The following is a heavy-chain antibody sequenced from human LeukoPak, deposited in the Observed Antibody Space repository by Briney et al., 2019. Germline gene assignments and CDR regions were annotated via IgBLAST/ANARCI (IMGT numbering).Heavy chain of an antibody. CDR1: GFTFDDYA. D-gene: IGHD2-2*01. V-gene: IGHV3-9*01. J-gene: IGHJ6*02. CDR2: ISWNSGSI. Sequence: PGGSLRLSCAASGFTFDDYAMHWVRQAPGKGLEWVSGISWNSGSIGYADSVKGRFTISRDNAKNSLYLQMNSLRAEDTALYYCAKAGYCSSTSCPYGMDVWGQGTTVTVSS. CDR3: AKAGYCSSTSCPYGMDV.